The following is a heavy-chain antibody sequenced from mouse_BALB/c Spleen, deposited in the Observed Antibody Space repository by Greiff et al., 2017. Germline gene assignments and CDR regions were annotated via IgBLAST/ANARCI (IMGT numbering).Heavy chain of an antibody. CDR1: GFTFSSYA. Sequence: DVHLVESGGGLVKPGGSLKLSCAASGFTFSSYAMSWVRQTPEKRLEWVATISSGGSYTYYPDSVKGRFTISRDNAKNTLYLQMSSLRSEDTAMYYCARQDDYQFAYWGQGTLVTVSA. D-gene: IGHD2-4*01. CDR2: ISSGGSYT. CDR3: ARQDDYQFAY. J-gene: IGHJ3*01. V-gene: IGHV5-9-3*01.